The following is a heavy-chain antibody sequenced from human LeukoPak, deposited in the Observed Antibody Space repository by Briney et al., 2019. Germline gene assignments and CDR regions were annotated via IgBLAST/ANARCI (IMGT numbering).Heavy chain of an antibody. CDR1: GFTFCSYA. Sequence: GGSLRLSCAASGFTFCSYAMHWVRQAPGKGLEYVSAISSNGGSTYYANSVKGRFTISRDNSKNTLYLQMGSLRAEDMAVYYCARDSSGWPRYAFDIWGQGTMVTVSS. CDR2: ISSNGGST. CDR3: ARDSSGWPRYAFDI. V-gene: IGHV3-64*01. J-gene: IGHJ3*02. D-gene: IGHD6-19*01.